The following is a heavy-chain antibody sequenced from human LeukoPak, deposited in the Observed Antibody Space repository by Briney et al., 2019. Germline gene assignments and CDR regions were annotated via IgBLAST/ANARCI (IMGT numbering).Heavy chain of an antibody. V-gene: IGHV3-30*18. CDR3: AKDLDVVVPAAIGDYFDY. D-gene: IGHD2-2*02. CDR1: GFTFSSYG. J-gene: IGHJ4*02. Sequence: PGGSLRLSCAASGFTFSSYGMHWVRQAPGKGLEWVAVISYDGSNKYYADSVKGRFTISRDNSKNTLYLQMNSLRAEDTAVYYCAKDLDVVVPAAIGDYFDYWGQGTLVTVSS. CDR2: ISYDGSNK.